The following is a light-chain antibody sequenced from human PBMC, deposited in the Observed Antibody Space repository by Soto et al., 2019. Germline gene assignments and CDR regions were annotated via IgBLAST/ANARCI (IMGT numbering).Light chain of an antibody. J-gene: IGKJ5*01. CDR3: QQRSNSAIT. Sequence: EIVLTQYPATLSLSPGERATLSCRSSQSVSSYLAWYQQKPGQAPRLLSYDASNRATGIPSRFSGSGSGTEFTLTISRLEPEDFAVYYCQQRSNSAITFGQGTRLASK. V-gene: IGKV3-11*01. CDR2: DAS. CDR1: QSVSSY.